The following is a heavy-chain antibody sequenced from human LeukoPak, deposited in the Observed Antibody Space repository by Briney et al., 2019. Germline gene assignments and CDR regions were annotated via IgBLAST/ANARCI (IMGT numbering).Heavy chain of an antibody. CDR1: GFTFSNYW. J-gene: IGHJ4*02. CDR2: IKYDGSAT. CDR3: VSGSLQSGYNFDY. Sequence: GGSRRLSCAASGFTFSNYWMHWIRQVPGKGLVWVSHIKYDGSATNYADSVKGRFTISRDNAKNTLYLQMNSLRAEDTAVYYCVSGSLQSGYNFDYWGQGALVTVSS. V-gene: IGHV3-74*01. D-gene: IGHD3-3*01.